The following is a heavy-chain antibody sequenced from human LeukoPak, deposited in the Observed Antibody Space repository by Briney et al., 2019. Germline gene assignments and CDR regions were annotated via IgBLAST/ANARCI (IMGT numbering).Heavy chain of an antibody. CDR1: GFTFSDHH. Sequence: GGSLRLSCAASGFTFSDHHMSWVRQAPGKGLELVSAIVGSSTHYAGSVKGRFTISRDNSKNTLYLQMNSLRAEDTAVYYCARDEPGRSWYNWGQGTLVTVSS. CDR2: IVGSST. D-gene: IGHD6-13*01. J-gene: IGHJ4*02. V-gene: IGHV3-53*01. CDR3: ARDEPGRSWYN.